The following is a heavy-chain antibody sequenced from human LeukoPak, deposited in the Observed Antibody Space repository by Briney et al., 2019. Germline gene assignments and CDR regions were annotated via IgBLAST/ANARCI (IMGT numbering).Heavy chain of an antibody. CDR1: GLTVTNNY. Sequence: GGSLRLSCAASGLTVTNNYGHWVRQPPGKGPEWISILYSDGDTKYADSVKGRFTFSRDSSRNTLYLQMNGLRAEDTAVYYCTYADYPLTYWGQGTLVSVSS. J-gene: IGHJ4*02. V-gene: IGHV3-66*01. CDR2: LYSDGDT. CDR3: TYADYPLTY. D-gene: IGHD4/OR15-4a*01.